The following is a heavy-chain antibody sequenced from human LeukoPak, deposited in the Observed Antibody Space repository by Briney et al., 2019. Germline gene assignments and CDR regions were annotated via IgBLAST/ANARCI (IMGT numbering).Heavy chain of an antibody. CDR3: AREGTTGTTDWFDP. CDR2: INPNSGGT. D-gene: IGHD1-1*01. CDR1: GYTFTDYY. V-gene: IGHV1-2*02. J-gene: IGHJ5*02. Sequence: ASVKVSCKASGYTFTDYYIHWVRQAPGQGLEWMGRINPNSGGTKYAQKFQGRVTMTRDTFIRTAYMELTGLTSDDTAVYYCAREGTTGTTDWFDPWGQGTLVTVSS.